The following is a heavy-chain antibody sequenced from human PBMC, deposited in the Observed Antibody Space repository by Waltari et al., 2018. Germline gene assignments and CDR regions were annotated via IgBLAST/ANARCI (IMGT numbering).Heavy chain of an antibody. V-gene: IGHV3-23*01. J-gene: IGHJ4*02. Sequence: EVQLLESGGGLVQPGESLRLSCVASGFNFGSYSMSWVRQAPGKGLEWVSTIDGPTTNTHYADAVEVRVTISRENSKNTLYLHMNSLRADDTAIYYCATWMVSHFDYWGQGTLVTASP. D-gene: IGHD2-8*01. CDR3: ATWMVSHFDY. CDR1: GFNFGSYS. CDR2: IDGPTTNT.